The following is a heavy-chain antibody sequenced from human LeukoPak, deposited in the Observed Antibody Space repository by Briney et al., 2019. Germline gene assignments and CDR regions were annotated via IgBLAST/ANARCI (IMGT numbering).Heavy chain of an antibody. Sequence: PGGSLRLSCAASEFTFSSYDMHWVRQATGKGLEWVSAIGTAGDPYYPGSVKGRFTISRENAKNSLYLQMNSLRAGDTAVYYCARGAQYYYDSSGYYYGGYYYYGMDVWGQGTTVTVSS. CDR2: IGTAGDP. CDR3: ARGAQYYYDSSGYYYGGYYYYGMDV. D-gene: IGHD3-22*01. J-gene: IGHJ6*02. V-gene: IGHV3-13*05. CDR1: EFTFSSYD.